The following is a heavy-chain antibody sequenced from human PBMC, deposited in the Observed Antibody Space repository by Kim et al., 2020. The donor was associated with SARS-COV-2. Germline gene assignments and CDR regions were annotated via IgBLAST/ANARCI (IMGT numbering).Heavy chain of an antibody. D-gene: IGHD3-10*01. J-gene: IGHJ6*02. CDR3: ARDGTMVRGVFKGMDV. V-gene: IGHV4-31*02. Sequence: SLKSRVTISVDTSKNQFSLKLSTVTAADTAVYYCARDGTMVRGVFKGMDVWGQGTTVTVSS.